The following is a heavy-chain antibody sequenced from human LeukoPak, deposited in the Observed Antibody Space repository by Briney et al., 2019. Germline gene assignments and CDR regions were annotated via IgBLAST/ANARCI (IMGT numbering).Heavy chain of an antibody. Sequence: PGGSLRLSCAASGFTFSSYWMSWVRQAPGKGLEWVANIKQDGSEKYYVDSVKGRFTISRDNAKNSLYLQMNSLRAEDTAVYYCATDIVVVGNAFDIWGQGTMVTVSS. CDR2: IKQDGSEK. J-gene: IGHJ3*02. V-gene: IGHV3-7*01. D-gene: IGHD2-2*01. CDR3: ATDIVVVGNAFDI. CDR1: GFTFSSYW.